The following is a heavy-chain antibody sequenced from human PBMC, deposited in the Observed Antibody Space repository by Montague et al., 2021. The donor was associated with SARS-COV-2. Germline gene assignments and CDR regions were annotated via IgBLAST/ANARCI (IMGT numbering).Heavy chain of an antibody. Sequence: SETLSLTCTVSGGSISSYYWSWIRQPPGKGLEWIGYISYSGSTNYNPSLKSRVTISVDTSKNQFSLKVNSVTAADTAVYYCARDYSATFPSDYWGQGTLVTVSS. CDR2: ISYSGST. J-gene: IGHJ4*02. CDR1: GGSISSYY. V-gene: IGHV4-59*12. CDR3: ARDYSATFPSDY. D-gene: IGHD2-15*01.